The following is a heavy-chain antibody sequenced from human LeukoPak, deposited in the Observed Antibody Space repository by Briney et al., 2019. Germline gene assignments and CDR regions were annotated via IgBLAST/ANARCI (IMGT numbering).Heavy chain of an antibody. Sequence: SETLSLTCTVSGGSISSGSYYWSWIRQPAGKGLEWIGRIYTSGSTNYNPSLKSRVTISVDTSKNQFPLKLSSVTAADTAVYYCARERGSYYALDGFDIWGQGTMVTVSS. J-gene: IGHJ3*02. CDR3: ARERGSYYALDGFDI. D-gene: IGHD1-26*01. CDR1: GGSISSGSYY. V-gene: IGHV4-61*02. CDR2: IYTSGST.